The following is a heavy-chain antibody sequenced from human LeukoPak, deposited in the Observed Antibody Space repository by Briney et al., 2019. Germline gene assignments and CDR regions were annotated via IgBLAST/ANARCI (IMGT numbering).Heavy chain of an antibody. CDR3: ARVQREAYYFDY. CDR2: IYYSRST. J-gene: IGHJ4*02. CDR1: GGSISSHY. Sequence: SETLSLTCTVSGGSISSHYWSWIRQPPGKGLEWIGYIYYSRSTNYNPSLKSRVTISVDTSKNQFSLKLSSVTAADTAVYYCARVQREAYYFDYWGQGTLVTVSS. D-gene: IGHD1-26*01. V-gene: IGHV4-59*11.